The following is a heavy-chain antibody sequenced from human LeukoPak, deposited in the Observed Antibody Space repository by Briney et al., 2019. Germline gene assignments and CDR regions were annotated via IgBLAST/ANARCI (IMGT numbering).Heavy chain of an antibody. J-gene: IGHJ3*02. CDR3: ARQMYRGAFDI. D-gene: IGHD3-10*01. Sequence: SETLSLTCTVSGGSMSSYYWSWIRQPPGKGLEWIAYIYYSGSTYYNPSLKSRVTISVDTSKNQFSLKLSSVTAADTAVYYCARQMYRGAFDIWGQGTMVTVSS. CDR1: GGSMSSYY. V-gene: IGHV4-59*08. CDR2: IYYSGST.